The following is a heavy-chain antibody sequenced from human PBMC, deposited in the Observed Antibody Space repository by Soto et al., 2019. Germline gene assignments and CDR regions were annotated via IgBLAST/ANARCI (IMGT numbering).Heavy chain of an antibody. CDR2: IYYSGST. V-gene: IGHV4-31*03. D-gene: IGHD3-16*02. CDR3: ARDRGDYIWGSYLNWFDP. J-gene: IGHJ5*02. CDR1: GGSISSGGCY. Sequence: SETLSLTCTVSGGSISSGGCYWSWIRQHPGKGLEWIGYIYYSGSTYYNPSLKSRVTISVDTSKNQFSLKLSSVTAADTAVYYCARDRGDYIWGSYLNWFDPWGQGTLVTVSS.